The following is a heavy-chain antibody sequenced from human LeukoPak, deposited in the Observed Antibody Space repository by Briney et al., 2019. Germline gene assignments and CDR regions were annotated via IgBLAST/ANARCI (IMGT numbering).Heavy chain of an antibody. D-gene: IGHD6-13*01. J-gene: IGHJ4*02. CDR1: GGSISSYY. Sequence: PSETLSLTCTVSGGSISSYYWSWIRQPPGKGLEWIGYIYTSGSTNYNPSLKSRVTISVDTSKNQFSLKLSSVTAADTAVYYCARRRHSSGWYDYWGQGTLVTVSS. V-gene: IGHV4-4*09. CDR2: IYTSGST. CDR3: ARRRHSSGWYDY.